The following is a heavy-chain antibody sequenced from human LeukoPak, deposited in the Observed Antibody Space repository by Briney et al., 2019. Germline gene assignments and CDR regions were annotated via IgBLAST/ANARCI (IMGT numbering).Heavy chain of an antibody. Sequence: SETLSLTCAVYGGSFSGYYWGWIRQPPGKGLEWIGSIYYSGSTYYNPSLKSRVTISVDTSKNQFSLKLSSVTAADTAVYYCARHVMYSGSWYTLYYYYGMDVWGQGTTVTVSS. V-gene: IGHV4-39*01. CDR1: GGSFSGYY. CDR2: IYYSGST. CDR3: ARHVMYSGSWYTLYYYYGMDV. D-gene: IGHD6-13*01. J-gene: IGHJ6*02.